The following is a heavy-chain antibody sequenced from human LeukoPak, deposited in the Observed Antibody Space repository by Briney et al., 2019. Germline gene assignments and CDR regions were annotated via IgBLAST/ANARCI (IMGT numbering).Heavy chain of an antibody. V-gene: IGHV1-8*03. CDR2: MNPNSGNT. CDR3: ARGRALYGSGSDY. CDR1: GYTFTSYD. J-gene: IGHJ4*02. D-gene: IGHD3-10*01. Sequence: ASVKVSCKASGYTFTSYDINWVRQATGQGLGWMGWMNPNSGNTGYAQKFQGRVTITRNTSISTAYMELSSLRSEDTAVYYCARGRALYGSGSDYWGQGTLVTVSS.